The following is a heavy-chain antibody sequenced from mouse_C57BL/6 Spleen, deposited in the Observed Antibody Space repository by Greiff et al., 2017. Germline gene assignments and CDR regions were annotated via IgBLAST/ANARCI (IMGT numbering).Heavy chain of an antibody. Sequence: EVQLQQSGPELVKPGVSVKISCKASGYTFTDYYMNWVKQILGQSLAWIGALNPPHGDTSYNHKFKGKSTLTVDKSSSTACIELRSLTSEDSAVYYCARDFDYVYYLDYWGQGTSLRVS. V-gene: IGHV1-26*01. J-gene: IGHJ2*03. CDR3: ARDFDYVYYLDY. CDR1: GYTFTDYY. CDR2: LNPPHGDT. D-gene: IGHD2-13*01.